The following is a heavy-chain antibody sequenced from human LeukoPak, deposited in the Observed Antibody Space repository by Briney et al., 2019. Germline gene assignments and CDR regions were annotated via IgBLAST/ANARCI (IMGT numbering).Heavy chain of an antibody. CDR1: GFTFGSYS. CDR3: ATGERGHDYGDYPSYGMDV. J-gene: IGHJ6*04. D-gene: IGHD4-17*01. Sequence: PGGSLRLSCAASGFTFGSYSMNWVRQAPGKGLEWVSSISSSSGYIYYADSVKGRFTIYRDNAKNSLYLQMNSLRAEDTAVYYCATGERGHDYGDYPSYGMDVWGKGTTVTVSS. CDR2: ISSSSGYI. V-gene: IGHV3-21*01.